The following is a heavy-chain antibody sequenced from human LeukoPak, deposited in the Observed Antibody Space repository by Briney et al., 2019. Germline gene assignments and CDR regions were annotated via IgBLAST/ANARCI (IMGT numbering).Heavy chain of an antibody. CDR2: IKQDGSEK. V-gene: IGHV3-7*01. Sequence: GGSLRLSCAASGFTFSSYWMSWVRQAPGKGLEWVANIKQDGSEKYYVDSVKGRFTISRDNAKNSLYLQMNSLRAEDTAVYYCARELYYDILTGALLSYYYYGMDVWGQGTTVTVSS. CDR1: GFTFSSYW. D-gene: IGHD3-9*01. CDR3: ARELYYDILTGALLSYYYYGMDV. J-gene: IGHJ6*02.